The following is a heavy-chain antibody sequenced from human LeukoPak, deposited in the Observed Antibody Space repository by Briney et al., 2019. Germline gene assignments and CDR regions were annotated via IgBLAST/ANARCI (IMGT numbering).Heavy chain of an antibody. CDR3: ARVPDNYDILTGYDTPLG. CDR1: RFTFSNYS. CDR2: ISSSSSYI. J-gene: IGHJ4*02. V-gene: IGHV3-21*06. D-gene: IGHD3-9*01. Sequence: GGSLRLSCAASRFTFSNYSMNWVRQAPGKGLEWVSFISSSSSYIYYADSVKGRFTISRDNAKNSLYLQMNSLRLEDTAVYYCARVPDNYDILTGYDTPLGWGQGTLVTVSS.